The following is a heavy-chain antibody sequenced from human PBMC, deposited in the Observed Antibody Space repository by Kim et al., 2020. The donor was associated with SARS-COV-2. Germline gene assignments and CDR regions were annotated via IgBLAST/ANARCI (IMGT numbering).Heavy chain of an antibody. D-gene: IGHD3-22*01. CDR1: GFTFSSYA. CDR2: ISGSGGST. CDR3: AKDNDSSGCYDVDAFDS. J-gene: IGHJ3*02. Sequence: GGSLRLSCAASGFTFSSYAMSWVRQAPGKGLEWVSAISGSGGSTYYADSVKGRFTISRDNSKNTLYLQMNSLRAEDTAVYYCAKDNDSSGCYDVDAFDSWGQGTMVTVSS. V-gene: IGHV3-23*01.